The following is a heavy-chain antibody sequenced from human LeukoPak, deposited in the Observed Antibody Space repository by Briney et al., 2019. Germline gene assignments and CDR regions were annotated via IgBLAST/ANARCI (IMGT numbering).Heavy chain of an antibody. CDR1: GGSISSSSYY. V-gene: IGHV4-39*01. J-gene: IGHJ4*02. Sequence: SETLSLTCTVSGGSISSSSYYWGWIRQPPGKGLEWIGSIHYSGSTNYNPSLKSRVTISVDTSKNQFSLKLSSVTAADTAVYYCARLTSAAGTSYFDYWGQGTLVTVSS. CDR2: IHYSGST. D-gene: IGHD6-13*01. CDR3: ARLTSAAGTSYFDY.